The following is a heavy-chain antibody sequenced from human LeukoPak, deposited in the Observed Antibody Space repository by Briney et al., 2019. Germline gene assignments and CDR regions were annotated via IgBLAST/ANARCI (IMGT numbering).Heavy chain of an antibody. D-gene: IGHD6-19*01. CDR3: ASSAKRSSGWYGYFDL. J-gene: IGHJ2*01. V-gene: IGHV1-69*04. Sequence: ASVKVSCKASGGTFSSYAISWVRQAPGQGLEWMGSIIPILGIANYAQKFQGRVTITADKSTSTAYMELSSLRSEDTAVYYCASSAKRSSGWYGYFDLWGRGTLVTVSS. CDR1: GGTFSSYA. CDR2: IIPILGIA.